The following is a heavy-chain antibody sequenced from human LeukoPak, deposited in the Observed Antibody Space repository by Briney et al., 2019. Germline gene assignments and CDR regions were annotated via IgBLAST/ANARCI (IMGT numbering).Heavy chain of an antibody. CDR1: GYTFSFYY. J-gene: IGHJ6*03. D-gene: IGHD3-16*01. V-gene: IGHV1-2*02. CDR2: INPNNGGT. Sequence: ASVKVSCKASGYTFSFYYIYWVRQAPGQGLEWMGWINPNNGGTNYAQKFQGRVTMTRDTSISTAYMELSRLRSDDTAVYYCAREGVVYYYYYMDVWGKGTTVTVSS. CDR3: AREGVVYYYYYMDV.